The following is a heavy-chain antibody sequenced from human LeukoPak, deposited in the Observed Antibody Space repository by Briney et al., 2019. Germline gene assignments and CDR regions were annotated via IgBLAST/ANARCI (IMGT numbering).Heavy chain of an antibody. CDR2: INHSGST. J-gene: IGHJ5*02. V-gene: IGHV4-34*01. D-gene: IGHD6-19*01. CDR3: ARVQMAYSSGWNWFDP. CDR1: GGSFSGYY. Sequence: PSETLSLTCAVYGGSFSGYYWSWIRQPPGKGLEWTGEINHSGSTNYNPSLKSRVTISVDTSKNQFSLKLSSVTAADTAVYYCARVQMAYSSGWNWFDPWGQGTLVTVSS.